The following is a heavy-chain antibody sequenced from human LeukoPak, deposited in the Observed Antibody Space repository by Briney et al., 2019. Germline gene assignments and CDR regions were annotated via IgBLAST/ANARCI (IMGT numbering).Heavy chain of an antibody. CDR2: INPSGGST. CDR3: ARRFTRWSPRFDT. D-gene: IGHD3-3*01. V-gene: IGHV1-46*01. Sequence: VASVKVSCKASGYTFTSYYMHWVRQAPGQGLEWMGIINPSGGSTSYAQKFQGRVTITRNTSISTAYMELSSLRSEDTAVYYCARRFTRWSPRFDTWGQGNLVSVSS. CDR1: GYTFTSYY. J-gene: IGHJ5*02.